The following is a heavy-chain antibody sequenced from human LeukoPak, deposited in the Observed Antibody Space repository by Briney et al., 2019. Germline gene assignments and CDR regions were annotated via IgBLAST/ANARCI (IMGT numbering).Heavy chain of an antibody. V-gene: IGHV1-69*13. CDR3: ARAPYSSGGSTNYYYYYYMDV. Sequence: SVKVSCKASGGTLSSYAIGWVRLAPGQGLEWMGGIIPIFGTANYAQKFQGRVTITADESTSTAYMELSSLRSEDTAVYYCARAPYSSGGSTNYYYYYYMDVWGKGTTVTVSS. D-gene: IGHD6-19*01. CDR1: GGTLSSYA. CDR2: IIPIFGTA. J-gene: IGHJ6*03.